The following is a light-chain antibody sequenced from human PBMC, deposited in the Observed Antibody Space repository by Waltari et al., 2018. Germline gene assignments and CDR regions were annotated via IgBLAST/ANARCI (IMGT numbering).Light chain of an antibody. CDR1: SSDVGGYNY. CDR2: EVS. V-gene: IGLV2-14*01. CDR3: SSYTSSSTRV. J-gene: IGLJ1*01. Sequence: QSALPQPASVSGSPGPSIPISCPGTSSDVGGYNYVSWYQQHPGKAPKLMIYEVSNRPSGVSNRFSGSKSGNTASLTISGLQAEDEADYYCSSYTSSSTRVFGTGTKVTVL.